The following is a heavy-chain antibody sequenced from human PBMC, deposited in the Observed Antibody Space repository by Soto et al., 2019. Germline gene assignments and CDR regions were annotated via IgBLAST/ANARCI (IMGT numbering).Heavy chain of an antibody. D-gene: IGHD6-13*01. V-gene: IGHV3-48*02. CDR2: ISSSSSTI. J-gene: IGHJ4*02. Sequence: GGSLRLSCAASGFTFSSYSMNWVRQAPGKGLEWVSYISSSSSTIYNADSVKGRFTISRDNAKNSLYLQMNSLRDEDTAVYYCARTGDRSWSPKCGIDYWGQGTLVTVSS. CDR1: GFTFSSYS. CDR3: ARTGDRSWSPKCGIDY.